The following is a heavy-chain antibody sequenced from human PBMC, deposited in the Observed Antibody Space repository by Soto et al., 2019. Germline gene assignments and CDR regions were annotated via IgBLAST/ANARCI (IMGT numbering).Heavy chain of an antibody. J-gene: IGHJ3*01. Sequence: QLQLQESGPGLVKPAETLSLKCAVSGGSVSSGNYFWGWIRQPPGKGLEWIGNIYYNGDTYYSPSLKGPLSMSVDTAQNHSSLRLTSLTAADTAVYDCARRLIDNWSQGHAFDFWGQGTLVTVSS. D-gene: IGHD1-20*01. V-gene: IGHV4-39*01. CDR3: ARRLIDNWSQGHAFDF. CDR2: IYYNGDT. CDR1: GGSVSSGNYF.